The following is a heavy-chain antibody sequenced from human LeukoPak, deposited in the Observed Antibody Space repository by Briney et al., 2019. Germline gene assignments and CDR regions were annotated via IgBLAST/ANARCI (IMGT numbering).Heavy chain of an antibody. Sequence: GGSLRLSCAASGFTFDDYAMHWVRQAPGKGLEWVSGISWNSGSIGYADSVKGRFTISRDNAKNSLYLQMNSLRAEDMALYYCAKDSGGWYRYWGQGTLVTVSS. J-gene: IGHJ4*02. D-gene: IGHD6-19*01. CDR3: AKDSGGWYRY. CDR1: GFTFDDYA. CDR2: ISWNSGSI. V-gene: IGHV3-9*03.